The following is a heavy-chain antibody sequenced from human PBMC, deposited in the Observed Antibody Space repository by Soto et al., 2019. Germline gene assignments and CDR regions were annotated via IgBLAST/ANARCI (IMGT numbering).Heavy chain of an antibody. CDR2: ISYDGSNK. CDR3: AKDSSRGGFDY. D-gene: IGHD6-13*01. J-gene: IGHJ4*02. CDR1: GFTFSSYG. Sequence: LRLSCAASGFTFSSYGMHWVRQAPGKGLEWVAVISYDGSNKYYADSVKGRFTISRDNSKNTLYLQMNSLRAEDTAMYYCAKDSSRGGFDYWGQGTLVTVSS. V-gene: IGHV3-30*18.